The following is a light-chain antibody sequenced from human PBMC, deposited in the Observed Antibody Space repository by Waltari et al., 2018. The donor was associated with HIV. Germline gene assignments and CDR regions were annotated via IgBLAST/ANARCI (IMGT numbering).Light chain of an antibody. CDR2: EVT. Sequence: QSALTQPASVSGSPGQSITISCTGGSSDVGSFNLVSWYQQHPGKAPKLVISEVTKRPSGVSNRFSGSKSGNTASLTISGLLSEDEADYYCFSYAGRSTHVVFGGGTKLTVL. CDR3: FSYAGRSTHVV. J-gene: IGLJ2*01. CDR1: SSDVGSFNL. V-gene: IGLV2-23*02.